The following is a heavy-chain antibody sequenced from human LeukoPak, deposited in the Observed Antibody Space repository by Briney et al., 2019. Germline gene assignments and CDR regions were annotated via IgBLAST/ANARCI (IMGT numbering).Heavy chain of an antibody. CDR2: LHGDGTST. CDR1: GFTFSSYW. Sequence: PGGSLRLSCAASGFTFSSYWMHWVRQAPGKGLVWVSRLHGDGTSTDYADSVKGRFSISRDNAKNTLYLQMNSLRSEDTAVYYCAKEPHSDYSDHTDSFDIWGQGTMVTVSS. CDR3: AKEPHSDYSDHTDSFDI. V-gene: IGHV3-74*01. J-gene: IGHJ3*02. D-gene: IGHD4-17*01.